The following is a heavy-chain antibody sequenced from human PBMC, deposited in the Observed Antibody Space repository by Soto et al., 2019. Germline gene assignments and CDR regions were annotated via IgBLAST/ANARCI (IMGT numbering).Heavy chain of an antibody. J-gene: IGHJ4*02. Sequence: SETLSLTCTVPGGSISSGGYYCTWIRLHQGKGLEWIGYIYYSGSTYYNPSLKSRVTISVDTSKNQFSLKLNSVTAADTAVYYCARTPVVWGQGTLVTVSS. V-gene: IGHV4-31*03. CDR3: ARTPVV. CDR2: IYYSGST. CDR1: GGSISSGGYY. D-gene: IGHD2-15*01.